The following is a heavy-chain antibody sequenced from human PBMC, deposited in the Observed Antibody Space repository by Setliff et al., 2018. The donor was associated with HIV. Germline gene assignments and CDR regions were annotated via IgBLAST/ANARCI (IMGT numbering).Heavy chain of an antibody. Sequence: ASVKVSCKASGYTFIGHYIRWVRQAPGQGLEWMGWINPNSGDTKYAQKFQDRVSLTRDTSLSTAYMELSSLTSDDTAIYYCARDMFEIWERSLAKGDEFDPWGQGSLVTVSS. D-gene: IGHD3-10*02. CDR3: ARDMFEIWERSLAKGDEFDP. J-gene: IGHJ5*02. V-gene: IGHV1-2*02. CDR2: INPNSGDT. CDR1: GYTFIGHY.